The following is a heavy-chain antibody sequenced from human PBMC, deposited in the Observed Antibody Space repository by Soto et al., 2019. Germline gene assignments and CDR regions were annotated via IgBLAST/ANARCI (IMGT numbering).Heavy chain of an antibody. CDR2: ISSRGTNT. D-gene: IGHD1-1*01. CDR1: GFTFTDYA. CDR3: AKGAEGRTNDYGDS. Sequence: EVQLLQSGGGLVQPGGSLRVSCAASGFTFTDYAMTWIRQAPGKGLEWVSAISSRGTNTYYADAVTGRFTVSRDNSKNTLYLQMDSLRAEGTAVYYCAKGAEGRTNDYGDSWGQGTLVTVSS. V-gene: IGHV3-23*01. J-gene: IGHJ4*02.